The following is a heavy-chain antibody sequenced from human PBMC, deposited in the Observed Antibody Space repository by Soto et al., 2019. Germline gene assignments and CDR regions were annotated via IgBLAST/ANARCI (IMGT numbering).Heavy chain of an antibody. Sequence: ASVKVSCKASGYTFTGYYMHWVRQAPGQGLGWMGWINPNSGGTNYAQKFQGRVTMTRDTSISTAYMELSRLRSDDTAVYYCARNELYYGSGPKRALHQWGQGTLVTVSS. CDR2: INPNSGGT. CDR1: GYTFTGYY. J-gene: IGHJ4*02. D-gene: IGHD3-10*01. CDR3: ARNELYYGSGPKRALHQ. V-gene: IGHV1-2*02.